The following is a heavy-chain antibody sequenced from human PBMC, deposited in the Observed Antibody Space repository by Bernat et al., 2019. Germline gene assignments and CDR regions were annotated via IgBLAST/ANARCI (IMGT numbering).Heavy chain of an antibody. V-gene: IGHV3-23*04. CDR3: AKVEDGYSSSRYNAFDI. CDR2: ISGSGGST. Sequence: EVQLVESGGGLVQPGGSLRLSCAASGFTFSSYAMSWVRQAPGKGLEWVSAISGSGGSTYYADSVKGRFTISRDNSKNTLYLQMNSLRAEDTAVYYCAKVEDGYSSSRYNAFDIWGQGTMVTVSS. D-gene: IGHD6-13*01. CDR1: GFTFSSYA. J-gene: IGHJ3*02.